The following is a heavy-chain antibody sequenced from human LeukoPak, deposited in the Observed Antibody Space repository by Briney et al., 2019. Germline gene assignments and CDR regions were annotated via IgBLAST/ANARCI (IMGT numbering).Heavy chain of an antibody. V-gene: IGHV3-21*01. CDR3: ARDLYYYDSSGYDDY. CDR2: ISSTSSYI. D-gene: IGHD3-22*01. CDR1: GFTFRSFS. Sequence: GGSLRLSCAASGFTFRSFSMNWVRQAPGKGLEWVSSISSTSSYIYYADSVKGRFTISRDNAKNSLYLQMNSLRAEDTAVYYCARDLYYYDSSGYDDYWGQGTLVTVSS. J-gene: IGHJ4*02.